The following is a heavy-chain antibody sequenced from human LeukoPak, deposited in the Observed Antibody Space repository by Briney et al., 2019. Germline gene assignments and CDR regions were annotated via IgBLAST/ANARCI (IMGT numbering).Heavy chain of an antibody. CDR2: ISGSGGST. J-gene: IGHJ4*02. CDR1: GFTLSSYA. D-gene: IGHD5-12*01. V-gene: IGHV3-23*01. CDR3: ARDVVATSRCDY. Sequence: GGSLSLSCAASGFTLSSYAMSWVRQAPGKGLEWVSAISGSGGSTYYADSTKRRFTVSRDNSKNTLYLQMNSLRAEDTAVYYCARDVVATSRCDYWGQGTLVTVSS.